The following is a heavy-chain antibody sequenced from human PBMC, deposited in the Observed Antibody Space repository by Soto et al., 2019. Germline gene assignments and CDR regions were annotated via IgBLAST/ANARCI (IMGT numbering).Heavy chain of an antibody. Sequence: ELQLLDSGGGLVQLGGSLRLSCAASGFTISSYAMSWVRQAPGKGLEWVSAISGSGGSTYYADSVKGRFTISRGNSKNTLYLQMNRLRAEGTAVYYCAKLLTFYCSSTSCYDFNYYYYMDVWGKGTTVTVSS. CDR3: AKLLTFYCSSTSCYDFNYYYYMDV. V-gene: IGHV3-23*01. D-gene: IGHD2-2*01. CDR1: GFTISSYA. CDR2: ISGSGGST. J-gene: IGHJ6*03.